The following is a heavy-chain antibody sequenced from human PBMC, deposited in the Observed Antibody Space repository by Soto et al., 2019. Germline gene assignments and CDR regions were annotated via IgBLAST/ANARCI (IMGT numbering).Heavy chain of an antibody. CDR3: AKYHTPYYYGSGSSAYYYGMDV. V-gene: IGHV3-23*01. CDR2: ISGSGGST. Sequence: SLRLSCASSGFTFSSYAMSWVRQAPGKGLEWVSAISGSGGSTYYADSVKGRFTISRDNSKNTLYLQMNSLRAEDTAVYYCAKYHTPYYYGSGSSAYYYGMDVWGQGTTVTV. J-gene: IGHJ6*02. CDR1: GFTFSSYA. D-gene: IGHD3-10*01.